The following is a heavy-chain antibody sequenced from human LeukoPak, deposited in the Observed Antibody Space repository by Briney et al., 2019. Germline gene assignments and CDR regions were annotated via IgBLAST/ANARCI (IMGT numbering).Heavy chain of an antibody. CDR3: ALSYGSGIGAFDI. D-gene: IGHD3-10*01. V-gene: IGHV5-51*01. J-gene: IGHJ3*02. CDR2: IYPGDSDT. CDR1: GYSFTSYW. Sequence: GESLQISCKGSGYSFTSYWIGWVRQLPGKGLEWMGIIYPGDSDTRYSPSFQGQVTVSADKSISTAYLQWSSLKASDTAMYYCALSYGSGIGAFDIWGQGTMVTVSS.